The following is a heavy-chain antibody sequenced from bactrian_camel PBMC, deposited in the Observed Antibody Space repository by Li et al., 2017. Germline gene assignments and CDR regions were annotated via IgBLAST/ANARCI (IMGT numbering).Heavy chain of an antibody. D-gene: IGHD5*01. J-gene: IGHJ4*01. CDR1: GDTWRTYYC. V-gene: IGHV3S55*01. CDR2: IGDGDAT. Sequence: VQLVESGGGSVQAGGSLRLSCAASGDTWRTYYCMGWFRQAPGKEREGVASIGDGDATVYLDSVKGRFTISQDNAKNTLYLQMDSLKPEDTGEYFCAASFNVPGWPTKYWGQGTQVTVS. CDR3: AASFNVPGWPTKY.